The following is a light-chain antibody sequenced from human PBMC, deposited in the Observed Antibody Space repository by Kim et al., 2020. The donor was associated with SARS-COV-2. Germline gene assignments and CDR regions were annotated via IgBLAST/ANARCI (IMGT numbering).Light chain of an antibody. CDR3: QQYNSYSPLA. V-gene: IGKV1-5*01. CDR2: DAS. Sequence: VGARVTLPCRASQNISRKLALYQQQAGKAPTLLICDASSLERGLPSRFSGSGSGTEFTLTISSLQPDDFATYYCQQYNSYSPLAFGGGTKVDIK. CDR1: QNISRK. J-gene: IGKJ4*01.